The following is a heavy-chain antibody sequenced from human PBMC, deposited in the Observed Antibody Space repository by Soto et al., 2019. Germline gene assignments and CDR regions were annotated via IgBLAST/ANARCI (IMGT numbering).Heavy chain of an antibody. J-gene: IGHJ4*02. CDR1: GGSFSGYY. V-gene: IGHV4-34*01. Sequence: SETLSLTCAVYGGSFSGYYWSWIRQPPGKGLEWIGEINHSGSTNYNPSLKSRVTISVDTSKNQFSLKLSSVTAADTAVYYCARGYYYGSGSYYRTYYFDYWGQGTLVTVSS. CDR3: ARGYYYGSGSYYRTYYFDY. CDR2: INHSGST. D-gene: IGHD3-10*01.